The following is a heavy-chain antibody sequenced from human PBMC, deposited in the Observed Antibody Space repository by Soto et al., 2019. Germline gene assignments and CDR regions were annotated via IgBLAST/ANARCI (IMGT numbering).Heavy chain of an antibody. CDR2: MSYDGSNK. D-gene: IGHD3-16*01. J-gene: IGHJ4*02. CDR3: ARDGGAY. Sequence: QVQLVESGGGVVQPGRSLRLSCAASGFTFSSYAMHWVRRAPGKGLEWMAVMSYDGSNKYYADSVKGRFTISRDNSKNTLYLQMNSLRPADTALYYGARDGGAYWGQGTLVIVSS. V-gene: IGHV3-30-3*01. CDR1: GFTFSSYA.